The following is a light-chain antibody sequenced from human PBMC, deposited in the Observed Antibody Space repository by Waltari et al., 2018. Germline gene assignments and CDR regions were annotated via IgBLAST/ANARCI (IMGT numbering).Light chain of an antibody. J-gene: IGLJ2*01. CDR2: QDS. CDR1: TLGDTY. V-gene: IGLV3-1*01. CDR3: QAWDSTALV. Sequence: SFELTQPPSVSVSPGQTANIPCSGYTLGDTYVSWYQLKPGQSPVLVIYQDSNRPSGIPERFSGFSSETTATLTISGALAVDEADYYCQAWDSTALVFGGGTKLTVL.